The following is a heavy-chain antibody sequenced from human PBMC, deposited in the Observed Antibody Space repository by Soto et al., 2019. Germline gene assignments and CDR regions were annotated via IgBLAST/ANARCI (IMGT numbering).Heavy chain of an antibody. CDR1: GYTFTSYG. Sequence: QVQLVQSGAEVKKPGASVKVSCKASGYTFTSYGISWVRQAPRQGLEWMGWISAYNGNINYAQKLQGRVTMTTDTSTSTAYMELMSLRSDDTAVYYCARGQAGIYYDSSGYYYYWGQGTLVTVSS. J-gene: IGHJ4*02. D-gene: IGHD3-22*01. CDR2: ISAYNGNI. CDR3: ARGQAGIYYDSSGYYYY. V-gene: IGHV1-18*01.